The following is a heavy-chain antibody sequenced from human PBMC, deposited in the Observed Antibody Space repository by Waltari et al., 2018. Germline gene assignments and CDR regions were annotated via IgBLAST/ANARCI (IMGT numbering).Heavy chain of an antibody. CDR1: SSNVRSYY. D-gene: IGHD3-10*01. CDR3: ARGNTKYGMDV. V-gene: IGHV3-53*01. J-gene: IGHJ6*02. Sequence: EVQLVESGGHLIQPGGSLRLSCAASSSNVRSYYMNCVRQAPGKGLEWVSILYHAGNTYYADSVKGRFTFSRDNSKNTLYLQMNSLRAEDTAVYYCARGNTKYGMDVWGQGTTVTVSS. CDR2: LYHAGNT.